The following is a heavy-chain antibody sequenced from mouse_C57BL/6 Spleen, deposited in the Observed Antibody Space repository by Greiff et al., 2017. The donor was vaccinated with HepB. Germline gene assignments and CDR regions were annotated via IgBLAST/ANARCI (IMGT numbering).Heavy chain of an antibody. Sequence: DVHLVESEGGLVQPGSSMKLSCTASGFTFSDYYMAWVRQVPEKGLEWVANINYDGSSTYYLDSLRSRFIISRDNAKNILYLQMSSLKSEDTATYYCARGGNWGVLFDYWGQGTTLTVSS. CDR2: INYDGSST. V-gene: IGHV5-16*01. CDR1: GFTFSDYY. D-gene: IGHD4-1*01. J-gene: IGHJ2*01. CDR3: ARGGNWGVLFDY.